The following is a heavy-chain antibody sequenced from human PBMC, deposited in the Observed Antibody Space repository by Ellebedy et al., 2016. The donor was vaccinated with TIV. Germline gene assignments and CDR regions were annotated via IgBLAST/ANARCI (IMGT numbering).Heavy chain of an antibody. CDR3: TRDHAKYGEYSYFDS. V-gene: IGHV3-43*01. CDR1: GFTFHDHT. J-gene: IGHJ4*02. D-gene: IGHD4-17*01. CDR2: VSWDGGST. Sequence: GGSLRLXXAASGFTFHDHTIHWVRLAPGKGLEWVSLVSWDGGSTYYADSVKGRFTVSRDNSKNSVSLQMNGLTPEDTAFYYCTRDHAKYGEYSYFDSWGQGTLLTVSS.